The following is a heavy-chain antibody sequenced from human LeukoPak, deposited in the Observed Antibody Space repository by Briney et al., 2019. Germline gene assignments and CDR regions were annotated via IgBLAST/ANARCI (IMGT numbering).Heavy chain of an antibody. CDR1: GYTLTELS. CDR2: LDLEDGET. CDR3: ATGGRWELLIGFEY. Sequence: ASVKVSCKVSGYTLTELSVHWVRQAPGQGLEWLGGLDLEDGETSYAPTLQGRVTMTEDRSRDTAYMELTSLTEEDTAVYYCATGGRWELLIGFEYWGQGTLVTVSS. D-gene: IGHD4-23*01. J-gene: IGHJ4*02. V-gene: IGHV1-24*01.